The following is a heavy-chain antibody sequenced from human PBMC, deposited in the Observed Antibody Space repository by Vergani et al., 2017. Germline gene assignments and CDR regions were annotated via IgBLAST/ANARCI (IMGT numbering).Heavy chain of an antibody. CDR2: ISAYNGNT. D-gene: IGHD3-3*01. J-gene: IGHJ6*02. CDR3: ASRDITIFGVVIIRGYYYYGMDV. V-gene: IGHV1-18*01. Sequence: QVQLVQSGAEVKKPGASVKVSCKASGHTFTSYGISWVRQAPGQGLEWMGWISAYNGNTNYAQKLQGRVTMTTDTSTSTAYMELRSLRSDDTAVYYCASRDITIFGVVIIRGYYYYGMDVWGQGTTVTVSS. CDR1: GHTFTSYG.